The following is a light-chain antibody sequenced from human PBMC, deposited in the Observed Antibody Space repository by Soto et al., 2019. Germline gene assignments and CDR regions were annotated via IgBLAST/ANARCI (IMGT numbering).Light chain of an antibody. CDR1: QSISTSF. V-gene: IGKV3-20*01. CDR3: QQYGSSPWT. CDR2: GAF. J-gene: IGKJ1*01. Sequence: TQSPSTLSASVGDRVTITCRASQSISTSFVAWYQQKPGQAPRLLIYGAFSRATGIPDRFSGSGSGTDFTPTISSLEPEDFAVYYCQQYGSSPWTFGQGTKAAIK.